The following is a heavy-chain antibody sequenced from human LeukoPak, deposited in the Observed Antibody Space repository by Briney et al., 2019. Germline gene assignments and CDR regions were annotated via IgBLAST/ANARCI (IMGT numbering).Heavy chain of an antibody. J-gene: IGHJ6*03. V-gene: IGHV4-59*08. CDR3: ARRMDYYYYMDV. CDR1: GGSISRYY. Sequence: SETLSLTCTVSGGSISRYYWSWIRQPPGKGLEWIGYIYYSGSTNYNPSLKSRVTISVDTSKNQFSLKLSSVTAADTAVYYCARRMDYYYYMDVWGKGTTVTVSS. CDR2: IYYSGST.